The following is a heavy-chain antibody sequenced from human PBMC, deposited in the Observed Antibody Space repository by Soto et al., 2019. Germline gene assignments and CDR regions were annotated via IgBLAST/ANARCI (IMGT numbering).Heavy chain of an antibody. Sequence: PGGSLRLSCAASGFTFSSYAMGWVHQAPGKGLELVSTISAGGGRTYYADSVKGRFTISRDNSKNTLYLQMNSLRAEDTAVYYSTKGYYYDTCGYFDSWGQGTLVTVSS. CDR3: TKGYYYDTCGYFDS. V-gene: IGHV3-23*01. J-gene: IGHJ4*02. CDR1: GFTFSSYA. D-gene: IGHD3-22*01. CDR2: ISAGGGRT.